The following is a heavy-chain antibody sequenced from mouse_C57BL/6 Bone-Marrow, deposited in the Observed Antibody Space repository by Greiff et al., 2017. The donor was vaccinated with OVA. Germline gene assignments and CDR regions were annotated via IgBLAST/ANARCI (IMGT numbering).Heavy chain of an antibody. J-gene: IGHJ1*03. CDR1: GYTFTSYG. Sequence: VQRVESGAELARPGASVKLSCKASGYTFTSYGISWVKQRTGQGLEWIGEIYPRSGNTYYNEKFKGKATLTADKSSSTAYMELRSLTSEDSAVYFCARLGGYYGYFDVWGTGTTVTVSS. CDR3: ARLGGYYGYFDV. V-gene: IGHV1-81*01. D-gene: IGHD1-1*02. CDR2: IYPRSGNT.